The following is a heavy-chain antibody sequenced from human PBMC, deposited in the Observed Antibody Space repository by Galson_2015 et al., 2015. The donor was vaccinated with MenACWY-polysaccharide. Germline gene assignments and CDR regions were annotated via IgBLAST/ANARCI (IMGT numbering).Heavy chain of an antibody. V-gene: IGHV3-30*18. Sequence: SLRLSCAVSGFIFSDYAIHWVRQAPGKGLEWLAVISYDGSNKYYLESVKGRFTISRDNSKDMVYLHMNSLRGEDTAVYFCAKDRPLRGLSVFYYGMDVWCRGTTVIVSS. CDR3: AKDRPLRGLSVFYYGMDV. CDR1: GFIFSDYA. CDR2: ISYDGSNK. J-gene: IGHJ6*02. D-gene: IGHD3-10*01.